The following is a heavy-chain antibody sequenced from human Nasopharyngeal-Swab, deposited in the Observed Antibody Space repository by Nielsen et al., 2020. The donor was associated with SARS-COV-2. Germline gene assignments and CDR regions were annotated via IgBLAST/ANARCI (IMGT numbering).Heavy chain of an antibody. CDR3: ARAFGSYEDWFDP. CDR2: IYHSGST. D-gene: IGHD1-26*01. V-gene: IGHV4-30-2*01. Sequence: SETLSLTCAVSGGSISSGGDSWSWIRQPPGKGLEWIGYIYHSGSTYYNPSLKSRVTISVDRSKNQFSLKLSSVTAADTAVYYCARAFGSYEDWFDPWGQGTLVTVSS. J-gene: IGHJ5*02. CDR1: GGSISSGGDS.